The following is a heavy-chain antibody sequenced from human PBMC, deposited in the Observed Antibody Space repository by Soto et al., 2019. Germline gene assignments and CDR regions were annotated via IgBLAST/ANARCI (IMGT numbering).Heavy chain of an antibody. V-gene: IGHV5-51*01. CDR3: VVQQKLRWVNY. Sequence: GGALKTSCKGPGYSFFGFWIGLVRPMNGKGRDWMSLIYPDDSDNSYRPTLQAGHVTISANKSITTPILEWSSVEASDYAMYYCVVQQKLRWVNYWGQGTQVTVSS. D-gene: IGHD6-13*01. CDR1: GYSFFGFW. J-gene: IGHJ4*02. CDR2: IYPDDSDN.